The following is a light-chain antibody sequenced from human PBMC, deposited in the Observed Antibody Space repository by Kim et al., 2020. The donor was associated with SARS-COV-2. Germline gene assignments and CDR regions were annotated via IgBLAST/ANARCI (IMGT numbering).Light chain of an antibody. Sequence: QYPYRLQKKPGQVPRRLIFDTGRRHSWTPARFSGSLSGDKAVLTLAGAQPDDEGDYYCLLSFSGIRVFGGGTKLTVL. CDR1: QY. CDR2: DTG. CDR3: LLSFSGIRV. J-gene: IGLJ3*02. V-gene: IGLV7-46*01.